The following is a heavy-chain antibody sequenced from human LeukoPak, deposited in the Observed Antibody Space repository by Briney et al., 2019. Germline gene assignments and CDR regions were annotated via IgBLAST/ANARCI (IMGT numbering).Heavy chain of an antibody. J-gene: IGHJ4*02. V-gene: IGHV1-18*01. D-gene: IGHD3-22*01. Sequence: ASVKVSCKASGYTFTSHGISWVRQAPGQGLEWMGWISVYTGNTNSAQKFQGRVTMTEDTSTDTAYMELSSLRSEDTAVYYCAIRLTYYYDSSGYYWGQGTLVTVSS. CDR1: GYTFTSHG. CDR3: AIRLTYYYDSSGYY. CDR2: ISVYTGNT.